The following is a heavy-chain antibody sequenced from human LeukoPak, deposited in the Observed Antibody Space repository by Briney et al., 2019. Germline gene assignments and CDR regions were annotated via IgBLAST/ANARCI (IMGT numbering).Heavy chain of an antibody. V-gene: IGHV3-53*01. Sequence: GGSLRLSCEASGFTVSRNYMNWVRQAPGKGLEWVSLIYNTGGTYYADSVKGRFTISRDKSKNTLFLQMNSLRVDDTAVYYCATEGDTDDALDTWGQGTMVTVSS. CDR3: ATEGDTDDALDT. J-gene: IGHJ3*02. CDR2: IYNTGGT. D-gene: IGHD2-21*01. CDR1: GFTVSRNY.